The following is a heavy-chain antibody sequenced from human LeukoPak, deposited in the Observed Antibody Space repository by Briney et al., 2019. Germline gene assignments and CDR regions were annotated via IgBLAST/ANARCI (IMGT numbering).Heavy chain of an antibody. CDR2: MAPTSGRT. J-gene: IGHJ4*02. CDR1: GYTFATFD. Sequence: ASVKVSCKASGYTFATFDINWVRQATGQGLEWMGWMAPTSGRTGYAETFRGRVTMTRDTSKSTAYMELSSLTSDDTAVYYCTRGWMSGAVSVHYFETWGQGTLITVSS. V-gene: IGHV1-8*01. CDR3: TRGWMSGAVSVHYFET. D-gene: IGHD4/OR15-4a*01.